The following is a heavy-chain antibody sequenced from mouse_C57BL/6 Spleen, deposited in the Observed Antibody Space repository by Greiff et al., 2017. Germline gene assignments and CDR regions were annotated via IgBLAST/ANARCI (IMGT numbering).Heavy chain of an antibody. V-gene: IGHV1-53*01. Sequence: VKLQQPGTELVKPGASVKLSCKASGYTFTSYWMHWVKQRPGQGLEWIGNINPSNGGTNYNEKFKSKATLTVDKSSSTADMQLSSLTSEDSAVYYCAIYYDYDDYAMDYWGQGTSVTVSS. CDR3: AIYYDYDDYAMDY. CDR1: GYTFTSYW. D-gene: IGHD2-4*01. J-gene: IGHJ4*01. CDR2: INPSNGGT.